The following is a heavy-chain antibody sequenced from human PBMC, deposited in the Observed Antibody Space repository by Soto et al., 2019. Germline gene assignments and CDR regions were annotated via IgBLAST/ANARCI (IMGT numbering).Heavy chain of an antibody. J-gene: IGHJ2*01. D-gene: IGHD6-19*01. CDR1: GYTFSNYG. Sequence: QVHLVQSGAEVKKPGASVKVSCKASGYTFSNYGIHWVRQAPGQRLEWMGWINAGNGNTKYSEKFQGRVTITRDTSASTAYMELSSLRSEATAVYYCARSGYSSGWYHWYFDFWGRGTLVTVSS. CDR2: INAGNGNT. V-gene: IGHV1-3*01. CDR3: ARSGYSSGWYHWYFDF.